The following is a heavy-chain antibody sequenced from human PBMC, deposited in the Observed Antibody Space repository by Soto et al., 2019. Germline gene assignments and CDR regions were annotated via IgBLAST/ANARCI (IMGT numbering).Heavy chain of an antibody. Sequence: PSETLSLTCTVSGGSISSGDYYWSWIRQPPGKGLEWIGYIYYSGSTYYNPSLKSRVTISVDTSKNQFSLKLSSVTAADTAVYYCARFSSDVEMATLGDYRGQGTLVTVSS. J-gene: IGHJ4*02. CDR3: ARFSSDVEMATLGDY. V-gene: IGHV4-30-4*01. CDR1: GGSISSGDYY. CDR2: IYYSGST. D-gene: IGHD5-12*01.